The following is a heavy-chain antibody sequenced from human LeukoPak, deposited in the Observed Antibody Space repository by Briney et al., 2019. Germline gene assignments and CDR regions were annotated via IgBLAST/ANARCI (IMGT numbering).Heavy chain of an antibody. Sequence: GVSLRLSCAASGFTFSSYAMHWVRQAPGKGLGWVAVISYDGSNKYYADSVKGRFTISRDNSKITLYLQMNSLRAEDTAVYYCARETDPYHFDYWGQGTLVTVSS. CDR3: ARETDPYHFDY. J-gene: IGHJ4*02. D-gene: IGHD2-2*02. CDR2: ISYDGSNK. V-gene: IGHV3-30-3*01. CDR1: GFTFSSYA.